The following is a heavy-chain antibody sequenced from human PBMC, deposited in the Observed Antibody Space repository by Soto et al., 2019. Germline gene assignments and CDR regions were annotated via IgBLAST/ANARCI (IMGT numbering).Heavy chain of an antibody. Sequence: EVQLVESGGGLVQPGGSLRLSCAASGFTFSSHWMSWVRQAPGKGLEWVANIKQDGSEKYYVDSVKGRFTISRDNAENSLFLQMSSLRAEDTAVYCCARETVELATNGWGQGTLVTVSS. CDR3: ARETVELATNG. CDR1: GFTFSSHW. D-gene: IGHD5-12*01. J-gene: IGHJ4*02. CDR2: IKQDGSEK. V-gene: IGHV3-7*01.